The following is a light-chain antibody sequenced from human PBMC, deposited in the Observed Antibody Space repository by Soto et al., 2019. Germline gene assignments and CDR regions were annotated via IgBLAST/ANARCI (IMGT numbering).Light chain of an antibody. V-gene: IGKV2-28*01. CDR1: QSLLHSNGYNY. CDR3: MQVLQTPRT. CDR2: LGS. Sequence: DIVMTQSPLSLPVTPGEPASISCKSSQSLLHSNGYNYLDWYLQKPGQSPQLLIYLGSNRASGVPDRFSRSGSGTDFTLKISRVEAEDVGVYYCMQVLQTPRTFGQGTKVEIK. J-gene: IGKJ1*01.